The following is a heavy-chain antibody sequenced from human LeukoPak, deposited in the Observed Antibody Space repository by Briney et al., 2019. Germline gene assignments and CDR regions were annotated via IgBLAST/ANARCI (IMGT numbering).Heavy chain of an antibody. J-gene: IGHJ4*02. V-gene: IGHV4-39*07. D-gene: IGHD6-19*01. CDR3: ARRVVAVAGCFDY. CDR2: IYYSGST. Sequence: SETLSLTCTVSGGSISSSSYYWGWIRQPPGNGLEWIGSIYYSGSTYYNPSLKSRVTISVDTSKNQFSLKLSSVTAADTAVYYCARRVVAVAGCFDYWGQGTLVTVSS. CDR1: GGSISSSSYY.